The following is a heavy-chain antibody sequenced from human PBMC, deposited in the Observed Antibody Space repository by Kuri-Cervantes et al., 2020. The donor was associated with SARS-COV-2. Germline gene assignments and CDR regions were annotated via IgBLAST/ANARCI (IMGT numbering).Heavy chain of an antibody. D-gene: IGHD3-3*01. Sequence: GESLKISCAASGFTFSSYGMHWVRQAPGKGLEWVAVISYEGSNKYYADSVKGRFTISRDNSKNTLYLQMNSLRAEDTAVYYCARDGAFTIFGVVIIGDYWGQGTLVTVSS. CDR2: ISYEGSNK. CDR3: ARDGAFTIFGVVIIGDY. CDR1: GFTFSSYG. V-gene: IGHV3-30*19. J-gene: IGHJ4*02.